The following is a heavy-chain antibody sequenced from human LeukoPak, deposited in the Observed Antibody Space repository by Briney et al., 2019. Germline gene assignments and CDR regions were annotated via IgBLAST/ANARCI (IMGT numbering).Heavy chain of an antibody. V-gene: IGHV1-18*01. CDR2: ISAYNGNT. CDR1: GYTFTSYG. J-gene: IGHJ4*02. Sequence: GASVKVSCKASGYTFTSYGISWVRQAPGQGLEWMGWISAYNGNTNYAQKFQGRVNVTRDMFTSTVYMELSSLRSDDTAVYYCARERNFALDTLYIFGGLDYWGQGTLVTVSS. CDR3: ARERNFALDTLYIFGGLDY. D-gene: IGHD3-3*01.